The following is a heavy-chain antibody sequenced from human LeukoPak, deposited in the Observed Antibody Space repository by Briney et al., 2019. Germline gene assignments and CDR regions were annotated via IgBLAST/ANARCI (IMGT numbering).Heavy chain of an antibody. D-gene: IGHD3-22*01. Sequence: SETLSLTCTGSGASITSNSFFWAWIRQPPGKGLEWIANTHYSGSTDYNPSLKSRVTISVDTSKKQFSLKLSSVTAADTAVYYCAGRKWLSDYGYYYYGMDVWGQGTTVTVSS. J-gene: IGHJ6*02. CDR2: THYSGST. V-gene: IGHV4-39*07. CDR1: GASITSNSFF. CDR3: AGRKWLSDYGYYYYGMDV.